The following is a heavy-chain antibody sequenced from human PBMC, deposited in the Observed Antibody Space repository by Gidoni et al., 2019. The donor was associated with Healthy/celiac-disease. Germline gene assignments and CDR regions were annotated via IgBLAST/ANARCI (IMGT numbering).Heavy chain of an antibody. J-gene: IGHJ6*02. CDR3: AKENDQGYYYYGMDV. Sequence: QVQLVESGGGVVQPGRSLRLSCAASGFTFSSYGMHWVRQAPGKGLEWVAVISYDGSNKYYADSVKGRFTISRDNSKNTLYLQMNSLRAEDTAVYYCAKENDQGYYYYGMDVWGQGTTVTVSS. V-gene: IGHV3-30*18. CDR2: ISYDGSNK. CDR1: GFTFSSYG. D-gene: IGHD3-16*01.